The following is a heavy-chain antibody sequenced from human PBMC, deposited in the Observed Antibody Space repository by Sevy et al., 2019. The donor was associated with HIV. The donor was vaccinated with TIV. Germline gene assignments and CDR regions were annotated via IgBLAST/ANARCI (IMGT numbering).Heavy chain of an antibody. D-gene: IGHD3-22*01. CDR3: AKVLNPALESMMEVTVRSLKGFDV. CDR1: GGTFSSYA. Sequence: ASVKVSCKASGGTFSSYAISWVRQAPGQGLEWMGGIIPIFGTANYAQKFQGRVTITADESTSTAYMELGSLRSEDTAVYYCAKVLNPALESMMEVTVRSLKGFDVWGQGTMVTVSS. J-gene: IGHJ3*01. CDR2: IIPIFGTA. V-gene: IGHV1-69*13.